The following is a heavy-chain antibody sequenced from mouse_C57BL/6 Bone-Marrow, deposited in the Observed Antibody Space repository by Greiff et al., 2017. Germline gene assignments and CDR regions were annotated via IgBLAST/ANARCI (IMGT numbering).Heavy chain of an antibody. CDR2: IHPNSGST. Sequence: QVQLQQPGAELVKPGASVKLSCKASGYTFTSYWMHWVKQRPGQGLEWIGMIHPNSGSTNYNEKFKSKATLTVDKSSSTAYMKRSSLTSEDSAVYDCARDSFPWFAYWGQGTLVTVSA. J-gene: IGHJ3*01. CDR3: ARDSFPWFAY. D-gene: IGHD3-3*01. V-gene: IGHV1-64*01. CDR1: GYTFTSYW.